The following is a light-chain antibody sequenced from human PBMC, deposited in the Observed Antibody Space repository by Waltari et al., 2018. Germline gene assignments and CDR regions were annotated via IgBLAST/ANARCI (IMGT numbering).Light chain of an antibody. J-gene: IGLJ1*01. CDR2: EVR. V-gene: IGLV2-23*02. Sequence: QSALTQPASMSGSPGQSITISCTGTSTDLGTYNVVSWYQHHPGKAPKLIIYEVRKRPSGICDRFSGSMSGSTASLTISRLQAEDEAEYYCCSFAGNSYVFGTGTKVTVL. CDR1: STDLGTYNV. CDR3: CSFAGNSYV.